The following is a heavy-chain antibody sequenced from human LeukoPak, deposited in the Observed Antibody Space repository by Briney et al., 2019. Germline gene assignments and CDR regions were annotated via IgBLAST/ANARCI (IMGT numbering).Heavy chain of an antibody. Sequence: GGSLRLSCAASGFTVSSYGMSWVRQAPGKGPEWVSLVYSDGVTRYADSVKGRFTISRDNSKNTVYLQMNTLRVEDTAVYHCVRDRAEGRAWVEFDPWGQGILVTVSS. V-gene: IGHV3-66*02. J-gene: IGHJ5*02. CDR1: GFTVSSYG. CDR2: VYSDGVT. CDR3: VRDRAEGRAWVEFDP.